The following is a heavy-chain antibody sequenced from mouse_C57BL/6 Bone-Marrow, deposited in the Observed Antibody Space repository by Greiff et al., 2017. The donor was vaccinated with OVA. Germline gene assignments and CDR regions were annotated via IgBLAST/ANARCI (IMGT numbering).Heavy chain of an antibody. D-gene: IGHD2-5*01. J-gene: IGHJ3*01. Sequence: LVESGAELVRPGTSVKVSCKASGYAFTNYLIEWVKQRPGQGLEWIGVINPGSGGTNYNEKFKGKATLTADKSSSTAYMQLSSLTSEDSAVYFCARKPSYYSNYGFAYWGQGTLVTVSA. CDR1: GYAFTNYL. V-gene: IGHV1-54*01. CDR3: ARKPSYYSNYGFAY. CDR2: INPGSGGT.